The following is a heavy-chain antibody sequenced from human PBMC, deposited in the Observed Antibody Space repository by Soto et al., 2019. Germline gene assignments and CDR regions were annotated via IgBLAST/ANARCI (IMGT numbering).Heavy chain of an antibody. CDR2: INLDGNST. V-gene: IGHV3-74*01. CDR1: GFTFSSDW. D-gene: IGHD1-1*01. CDR3: VRERYRSFYFDY. J-gene: IGHJ4*02. Sequence: EVQLVESGGDVVQPGGSLSLSCAASGFTFSSDWMHWVRQAPGKVLVWASRINLDGNSTKYADSVKGRFTIARDNANNTVYLQMNSLRAEDTAVYDCVRERYRSFYFDYWGQITLATVSS.